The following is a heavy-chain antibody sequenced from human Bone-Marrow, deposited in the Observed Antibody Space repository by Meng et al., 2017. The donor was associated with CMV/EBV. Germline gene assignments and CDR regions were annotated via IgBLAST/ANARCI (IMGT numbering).Heavy chain of an antibody. Sequence: GESLKISCAASGFTFSSYAMHWVRQAPGKGLEWVAVISYDGSNKYYADSVKGRFTISRDNSKNTLYLQMNSLRAEDTAVYYCARGDTPYYYDSSGYRKVFDDWGQGTLVTVSS. J-gene: IGHJ4*02. CDR2: ISYDGSNK. D-gene: IGHD3-22*01. CDR1: GFTFSSYA. CDR3: ARGDTPYYYDSSGYRKVFDD. V-gene: IGHV3-30-3*01.